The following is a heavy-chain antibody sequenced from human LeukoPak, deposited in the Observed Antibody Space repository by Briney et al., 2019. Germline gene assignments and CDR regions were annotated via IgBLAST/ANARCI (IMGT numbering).Heavy chain of an antibody. CDR3: ARDLGITGYYPFDY. D-gene: IGHD3-9*01. CDR1: GGFISTYC. CDR2: IYFNGSA. J-gene: IGHJ4*02. V-gene: IGHV4-59*01. Sequence: SETLSLTCTASGGFISTYCWNWIRQSPGKGLEWIGYIYFNGSAKYNPSLKSPVTMSVDTSKNQFSLILNSVTAADTAVYYCARDLGITGYYPFDYWGQGILVTVSS.